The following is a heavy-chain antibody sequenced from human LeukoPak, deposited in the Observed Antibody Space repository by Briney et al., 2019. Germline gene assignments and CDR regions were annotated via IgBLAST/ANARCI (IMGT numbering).Heavy chain of an antibody. CDR1: GGSVRRGNYY. J-gene: IGHJ6*03. Sequence: SQTLSLTCTVSGGSVRRGNYYWTWIRQPAGSGLEWIGRIYTSGTTDYNPSLRTRVTISVDASRNQFSLNLSSVTAADTAVYYCAREYDFWSGYFRDPLYYMDVWGKGTTVTVSS. CDR2: IYTSGTT. V-gene: IGHV4-61*02. CDR3: AREYDFWSGYFRDPLYYMDV. D-gene: IGHD3-3*01.